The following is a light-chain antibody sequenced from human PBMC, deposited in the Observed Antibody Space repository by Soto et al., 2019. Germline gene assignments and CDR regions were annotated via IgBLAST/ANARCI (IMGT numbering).Light chain of an antibody. CDR2: AAY. J-gene: IGKJ1*01. V-gene: IGKV3-20*01. CDR3: QQYGTSPQT. CDR1: QSVTSTY. Sequence: VFTHSPGTLSLSPGERATLSCRASQSVTSTYLAWYQQRPGQSPRLLIYAAYSRATGIPDRFRGSGSGTDFTLTISRLEPEDFAVYYCQQYGTSPQTFGQGTKVDI.